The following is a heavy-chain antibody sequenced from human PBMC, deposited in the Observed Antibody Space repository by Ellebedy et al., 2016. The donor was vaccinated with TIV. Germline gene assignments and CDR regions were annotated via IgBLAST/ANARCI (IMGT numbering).Heavy chain of an antibody. CDR1: GFTFGDYA. J-gene: IGHJ4*02. V-gene: IGHV3-49*03. D-gene: IGHD3-16*01. CDR3: TREAYLPEFDY. Sequence: GESLKISXTASGFTFGDYAMSWFRQAPGKGLEWVGFIRSKAYGGTTEYAASVKGRFTISRDDSKSIAYLQMNSLKTEDTAVYYCTREAYLPEFDYWGQGTLVTVSS. CDR2: IRSKAYGGTT.